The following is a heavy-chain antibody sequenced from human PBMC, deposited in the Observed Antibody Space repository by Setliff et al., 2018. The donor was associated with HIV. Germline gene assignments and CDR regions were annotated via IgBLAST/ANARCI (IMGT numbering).Heavy chain of an antibody. CDR1: GYTFTSYA. CDR3: ARGYYNSSNYFEY. V-gene: IGHV1-3*01. D-gene: IGHD3-10*01. Sequence: RASVKVSCKASGYTFTSYAMHWVRQAPGQRLEWMGWINAGNGNIRYSQKFQGRVTLTRDTSASTVYLDLSSLRSEDTAIYYCARGYYNSSNYFEYWGQGTLVTVSS. CDR2: INAGNGNI. J-gene: IGHJ4*02.